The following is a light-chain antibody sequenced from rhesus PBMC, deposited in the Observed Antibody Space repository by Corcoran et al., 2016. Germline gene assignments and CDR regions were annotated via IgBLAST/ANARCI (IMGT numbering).Light chain of an antibody. CDR3: MQALEFPLT. Sequence: DIVMTQTPLSLPVTPGEPASISCRSSQSLLDREDGNTYWDWYLQKPGQSPQLLIYGVSNRASGVPDRVSGSGSDTDFTLKISRVEAEDVGVYYCMQALEFPLTFGGVTKVEIK. CDR2: GVS. CDR1: QSLLDREDGNTY. V-gene: IGKV2-104*02. J-gene: IGKJ4*01.